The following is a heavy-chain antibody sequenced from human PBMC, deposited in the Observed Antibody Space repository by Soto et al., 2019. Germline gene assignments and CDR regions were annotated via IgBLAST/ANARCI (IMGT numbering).Heavy chain of an antibody. Sequence: PGGSLRLSCAASGFTFSSYAMHWVRQAPGKGLEWVAVISYDGSNKYYADSVKGRFTISRDNSKNTLYLQMNSLRAEDTAVYYCARGPYGSGSYYPYYYYYYGMDVWGQGTTVTVSS. J-gene: IGHJ6*02. D-gene: IGHD3-10*01. CDR3: ARGPYGSGSYYPYYYYYYGMDV. CDR1: GFTFSSYA. V-gene: IGHV3-30-3*01. CDR2: ISYDGSNK.